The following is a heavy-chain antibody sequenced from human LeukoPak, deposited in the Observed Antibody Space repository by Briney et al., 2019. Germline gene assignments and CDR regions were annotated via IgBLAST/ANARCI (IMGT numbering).Heavy chain of an antibody. D-gene: IGHD3-3*01. V-gene: IGHV3-74*01. CDR1: GFTFNTYW. J-gene: IGHJ4*02. Sequence: PGGSLRLSCAASGFTFNTYWMHWVRQAPGKGLVWVSHINSDGSSTNYADSVKGRFTISRDNAKNTLYLQMNSLRAKDTAVYYCASSITIYGVVSRFDYWGQGTLVTVSS. CDR2: INSDGSST. CDR3: ASSITIYGVVSRFDY.